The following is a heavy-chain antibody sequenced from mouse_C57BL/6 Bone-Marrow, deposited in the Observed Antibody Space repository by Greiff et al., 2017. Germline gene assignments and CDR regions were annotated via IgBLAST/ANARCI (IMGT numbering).Heavy chain of an antibody. D-gene: IGHD2-3*01. J-gene: IGHJ4*01. Sequence: EVQLQESGAELVRPGASVKLSCTASGFNIKDDYMHWVKQRPEQGLEWIGWIDPENGDTEYASKFQGKATIPADTSSNTAYLQLSSLTSEDTAVYYYTTDDGYHYYYAMDYWGQGTSVTVSS. CDR2: IDPENGDT. CDR3: TTDDGYHYYYAMDY. CDR1: GFNIKDDY. V-gene: IGHV14-4*01.